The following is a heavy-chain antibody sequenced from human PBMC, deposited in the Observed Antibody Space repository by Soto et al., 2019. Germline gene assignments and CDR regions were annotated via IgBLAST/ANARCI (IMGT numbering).Heavy chain of an antibody. CDR2: ISSSSSYI. D-gene: IGHD3-9*01. CDR1: GFTFSSYS. Sequence: GGSLRLSCAASGFTFSSYSMNWVRQAPGKGLEWVSSISSSSSYIYYADSVKGRFTISRDNAKNSLYLQMNSLRAEDTAVYYCAGTYYDILTGPGGGMDVWGQGTAVT. J-gene: IGHJ6*02. V-gene: IGHV3-21*01. CDR3: AGTYYDILTGPGGGMDV.